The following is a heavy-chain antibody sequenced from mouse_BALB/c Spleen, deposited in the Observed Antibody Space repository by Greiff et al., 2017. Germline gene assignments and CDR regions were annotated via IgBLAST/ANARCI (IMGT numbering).Heavy chain of an antibody. J-gene: IGHJ3*01. Sequence: VKLQESGPELVKPGASVRISCKASGYTFTSYYIHWVKQRPGQGLEWIGWIYPGNVNTKYNEKFKGKATLTADKSSSTAYMQLSSLTSEDSAVYFCARSHYGSSFAYWGQGTLVTVSA. CDR2: IYPGNVNT. CDR3: ARSHYGSSFAY. D-gene: IGHD1-1*01. V-gene: IGHV1S56*01. CDR1: GYTFTSYY.